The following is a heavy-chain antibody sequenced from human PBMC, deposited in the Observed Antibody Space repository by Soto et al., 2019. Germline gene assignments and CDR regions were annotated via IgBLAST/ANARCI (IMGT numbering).Heavy chain of an antibody. Sequence: GGSLRLSCAASGFTLSSYATHWVRQARGKGLEWVAVISYDGSNKYYADSVKGRFTISRDNSKNTLYLQMNSLRAEDTAVYYCASDWTRWLQLRGFDYWGQGTLVTVSS. CDR2: ISYDGSNK. J-gene: IGHJ4*02. V-gene: IGHV3-30-3*01. CDR1: GFTLSSYA. D-gene: IGHD5-12*01. CDR3: ASDWTRWLQLRGFDY.